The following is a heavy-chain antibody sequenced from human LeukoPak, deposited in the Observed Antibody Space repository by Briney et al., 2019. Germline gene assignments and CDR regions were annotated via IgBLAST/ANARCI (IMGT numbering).Heavy chain of an antibody. CDR3: AKEPPYGSGSYFDY. CDR2: ISSGGGST. V-gene: IGHV3-23*01. J-gene: IGHJ4*01. D-gene: IGHD3-10*01. Sequence: GGSLRLSCAASGFTLSSYAMHWVRQAPGRGLEWVPAISSGGGSTYYADSVKGRFTISRDNSKNTLYLQMNSLRAEDTAVYYCAKEPPYGSGSYFDYWGHGTLVTVSS. CDR1: GFTLSSYA.